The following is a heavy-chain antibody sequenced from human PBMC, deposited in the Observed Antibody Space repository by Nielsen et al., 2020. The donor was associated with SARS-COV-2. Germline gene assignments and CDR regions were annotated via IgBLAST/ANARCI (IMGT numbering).Heavy chain of an antibody. CDR3: ARLESVGAPFDY. D-gene: IGHD1-26*01. Sequence: SETLSLTCTVSGGSISSYYWSWIRQPPGKGLEWIGYIYYSESTNYNPSLKSRVTISVDTSKNQFSLKLSSVTAADTAVYYCARLESVGAPFDYWGQGTLVTVSS. J-gene: IGHJ4*02. V-gene: IGHV4-59*01. CDR1: GGSISSYY. CDR2: IYYSEST.